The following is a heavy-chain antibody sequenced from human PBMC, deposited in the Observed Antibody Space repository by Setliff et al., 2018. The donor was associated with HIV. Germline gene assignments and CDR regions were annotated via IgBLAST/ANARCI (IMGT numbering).Heavy chain of an antibody. V-gene: IGHV1-18*04. Sequence: ASVKVSCKASGYTFTTYGINWVRQAPGQGLEWMGWVSTYNGHTNYPQHLQGRATMTTNTSTGTAYLELRSLRSDDTAMYYCARPLDSGSYPYDAFAFWGLGTMVTVSS. CDR2: VSTYNGHT. CDR3: ARPLDSGSYPYDAFAF. J-gene: IGHJ3*01. CDR1: GYTFTTYG. D-gene: IGHD1-26*01.